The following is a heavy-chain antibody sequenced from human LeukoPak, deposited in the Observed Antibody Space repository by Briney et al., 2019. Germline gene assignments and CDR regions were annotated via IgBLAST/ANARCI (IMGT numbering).Heavy chain of an antibody. D-gene: IGHD1-26*01. CDR1: GGTFSSYA. J-gene: IGHJ4*02. CDR3: SRDDLRGFDY. Sequence: ASVKVSCKASGGTFSSYAISWVRQAPGQGLEWMGWINPNSGDTNYAQDFQGRVTMTRDTSISTAYMELSRLRPDDTAVYYCSRDDLRGFDYWGQGTLVTVSS. V-gene: IGHV1-2*02. CDR2: INPNSGDT.